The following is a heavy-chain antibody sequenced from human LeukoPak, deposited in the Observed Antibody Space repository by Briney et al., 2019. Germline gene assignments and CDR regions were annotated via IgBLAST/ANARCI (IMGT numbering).Heavy chain of an antibody. Sequence: SETLSLTCTVSGGSISSHYWSWIRQPPGKGLEWIGYIYYSGSTNHNPSLKSRVTISVDTSKNQFSLKLSSVTAADTAVYYCARVRRILADNWFDPWGQGTLVTVSS. CDR2: IYYSGST. D-gene: IGHD2-21*01. V-gene: IGHV4-59*11. CDR1: GGSISSHY. CDR3: ARVRRILADNWFDP. J-gene: IGHJ5*02.